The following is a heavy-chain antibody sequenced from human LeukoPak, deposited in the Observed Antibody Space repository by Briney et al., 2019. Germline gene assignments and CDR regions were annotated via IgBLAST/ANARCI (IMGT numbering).Heavy chain of an antibody. D-gene: IGHD6-13*01. CDR1: GGSISSYY. J-gene: IGHJ4*02. Sequence: SETLSLTCTLAGGSISSYYWSWIRKPPGKELEWIGYIYYSGSTNYNPSLKSRVTISVDTSKNQFSLKLSSVTAADTAVYYCASPGYSSSWYYFDYWGQGTLVTVSS. CDR2: IYYSGST. V-gene: IGHV4-59*01. CDR3: ASPGYSSSWYYFDY.